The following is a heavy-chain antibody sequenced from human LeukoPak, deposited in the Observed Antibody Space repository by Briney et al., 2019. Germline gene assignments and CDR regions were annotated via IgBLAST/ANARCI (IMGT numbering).Heavy chain of an antibody. J-gene: IGHJ6*02. V-gene: IGHV1-2*06. D-gene: IGHD4/OR15-4a*01. CDR2: INPNSGVT. Sequence: GASVKVSCKASGYTFTGYHVHWVRQAPGQGLEWVGRINPNSGVTNYAQKFQGRVTMTRHTSITTAHMELSRLRSDDTAVYYCARRDPTMVGIKPGYYYYGMDVWGQGTTVTVSS. CDR3: ARRDPTMVGIKPGYYYYGMDV. CDR1: GYTFTGYH.